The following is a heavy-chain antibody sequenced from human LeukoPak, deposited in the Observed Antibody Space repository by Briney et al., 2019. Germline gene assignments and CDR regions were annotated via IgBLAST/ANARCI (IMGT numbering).Heavy chain of an antibody. J-gene: IGHJ6*02. Sequence: PGGSLRLSCAASGFTVSSNYMSWVRQAPGKGLEWVSVIYSGGSTYYADSVKGRFTISRDNSKNTLYLQMNSLRAEDTAVYYCARESYSNYGGYYYGMDVWGQGTTVTVPS. CDR3: ARESYSNYGGYYYGMDV. CDR2: IYSGGST. CDR1: GFTVSSNY. V-gene: IGHV3-66*01. D-gene: IGHD4-4*01.